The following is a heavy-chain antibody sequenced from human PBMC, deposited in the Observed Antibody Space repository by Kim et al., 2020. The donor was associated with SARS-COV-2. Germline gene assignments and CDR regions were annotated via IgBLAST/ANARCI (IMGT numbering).Heavy chain of an antibody. CDR3: ARGEAHCSSTSCYPNYYYGMDV. CDR2: ISAYNGNT. V-gene: IGHV1-18*01. Sequence: ASVKVSCKASGYTFTSYGISWVRQAPGQGLEWMGWISAYNGNTNYAQKLQGRVTMTTDTSTSTAYMELRSLRSDDTAVYYCARGEAHCSSTSCYPNYYYGMDVWGQGTTVTVSS. D-gene: IGHD2-2*01. J-gene: IGHJ6*02. CDR1: GYTFTSYG.